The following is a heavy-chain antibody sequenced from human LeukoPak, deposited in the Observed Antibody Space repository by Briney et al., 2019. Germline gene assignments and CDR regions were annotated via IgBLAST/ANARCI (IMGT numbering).Heavy chain of an antibody. CDR3: ARDDSLGRLGY. Sequence: GGSLRLSCAASGFTFSTYAMSWVRQAPGKGLEWVSAVRGSGSDTYYADSVRGRFTISKDNSKNTLYLQMNSLRVEDTAVYYCARDDSLGRLGYWGQGTLVTVSS. V-gene: IGHV3-23*01. CDR2: VRGSGSDT. J-gene: IGHJ4*02. CDR1: GFTFSTYA. D-gene: IGHD3-10*01.